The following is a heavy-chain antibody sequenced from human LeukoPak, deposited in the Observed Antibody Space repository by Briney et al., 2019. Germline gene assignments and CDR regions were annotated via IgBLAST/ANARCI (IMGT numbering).Heavy chain of an antibody. V-gene: IGHV3-33*01. Sequence: PGGSLRLSCAASGFTFRTYGMHWIRQAPGKGLEWVALIWYDGSNKYYVDSVKGRFTISRDNSKNTLYLQMNSLRVEDTAVYYCARDPQEFVDYWGQGTLVTVSS. CDR2: IWYDGSNK. CDR3: ARDPQEFVDY. J-gene: IGHJ4*02. CDR1: GFTFRTYG.